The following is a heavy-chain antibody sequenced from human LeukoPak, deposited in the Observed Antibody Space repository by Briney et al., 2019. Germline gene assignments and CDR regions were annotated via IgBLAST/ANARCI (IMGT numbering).Heavy chain of an antibody. CDR2: ISYDGSNK. CDR1: GFTLSSYG. J-gene: IGHJ6*02. Sequence: GGSLRLSCAASGFTLSSYGMHWVRRAPGKGLEWVAVISYDGSNKYYADSVKGRFTISRDNSKNTLYLQMNSLRAEDTAVYFCARGGGLDVWGQGAAVTVSS. CDR3: ARGGGLDV. V-gene: IGHV3-30*03. D-gene: IGHD1-26*01.